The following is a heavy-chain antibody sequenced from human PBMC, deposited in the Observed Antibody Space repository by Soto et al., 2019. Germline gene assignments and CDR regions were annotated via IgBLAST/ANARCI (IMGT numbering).Heavy chain of an antibody. J-gene: IGHJ4*02. CDR2: IYYSGST. D-gene: IGHD4-17*01. CDR1: GGSISSGGYY. Sequence: SETLSLTCTVSGGSISSGGYYWSWIRQHPGKGLEWIGYIYYSGSTYYNPSLKSRVTISVDTSKNQFSLKLSSVTAADTAVYYCAREVGGYGDYLFDYWGQGTLVTVSS. CDR3: AREVGGYGDYLFDY. V-gene: IGHV4-31*03.